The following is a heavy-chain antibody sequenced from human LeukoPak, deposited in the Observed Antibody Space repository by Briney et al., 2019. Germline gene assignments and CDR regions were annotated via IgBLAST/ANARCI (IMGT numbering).Heavy chain of an antibody. CDR1: GFTFSSYS. D-gene: IGHD3-10*01. J-gene: IGHJ4*02. CDR3: ARAQPLHYYGSGSYYIDY. Sequence: GGSLRLSCAASGFTFSSYSMNWVRQAPGKGLEWVSAISSSSYIYYADSVKGRFTISRDNAKNSLYLQMNSLRAEDTAVYYCARAQPLHYYGSGSYYIDYWGQGTLVTVSS. CDR2: ISSSSYI. V-gene: IGHV3-21*01.